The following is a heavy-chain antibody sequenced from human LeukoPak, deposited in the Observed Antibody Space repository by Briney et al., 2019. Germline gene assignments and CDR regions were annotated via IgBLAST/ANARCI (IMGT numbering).Heavy chain of an antibody. J-gene: IGHJ5*02. V-gene: IGHV1-2*02. Sequence: ASVKVSCKASGYTFTGYYMHWVRQAPGQGLEWMGWINPNSGGTNYAQKFQGRVTMTRDTSISTAYMELSRLRSDDTAVYYCARDGDLSSGWFFDPWGQGTLVTVSS. CDR1: GYTFTGYY. CDR2: INPNSGGT. D-gene: IGHD6-19*01. CDR3: ARDGDLSSGWFFDP.